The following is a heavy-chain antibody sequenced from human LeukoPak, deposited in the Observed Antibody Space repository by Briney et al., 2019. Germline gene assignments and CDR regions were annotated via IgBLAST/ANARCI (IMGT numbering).Heavy chain of an antibody. CDR3: ARDFYYDSSGYYYDWFDP. CDR1: GFTFSSYA. D-gene: IGHD3-22*01. J-gene: IGHJ5*02. V-gene: IGHV3-30-3*01. CDR2: ISYDGSNK. Sequence: GRSLRPSCAASGFTFSSYAMHWVRQAPGKGLEWVAVISYDGSNKYYADSVKGRFTISRDNSKNTLYLQMNSLRAEDTAVYYCARDFYYDSSGYYYDWFDPWGQGTLVTVSS.